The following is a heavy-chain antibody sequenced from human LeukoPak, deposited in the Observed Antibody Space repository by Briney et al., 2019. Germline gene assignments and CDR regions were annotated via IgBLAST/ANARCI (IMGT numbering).Heavy chain of an antibody. CDR2: INPSGGST. V-gene: IGHV1-46*01. D-gene: IGHD4-17*01. CDR1: GYTFTSYY. CDR3: ARDRGVTTPKGYYYYMDV. Sequence: ASVKVSCKASGYTFTSYYMHWVRQAPGQGLEWMGIINPSGGSTSYAQKFQGRVTMTEDTSTDTAYMELSSLRSEDTAVYYCARDRGVTTPKGYYYYMDVWGKGTTVTISS. J-gene: IGHJ6*03.